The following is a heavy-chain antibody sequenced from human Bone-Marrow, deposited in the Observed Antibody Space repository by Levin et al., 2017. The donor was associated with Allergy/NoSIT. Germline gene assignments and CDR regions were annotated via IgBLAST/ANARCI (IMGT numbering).Heavy chain of an antibody. CDR2: IDWDDDK. V-gene: IGHV2-70*11. Sequence: SGPTLVKPTQTLTLTFTFSCFSLITIGICVSLIRQPPGKALEWLARIDWDDDKYYSTSLKTRLTISKDTSKNQVVLTMTNMDPVDTATYYCARTAQDLRLAAFDIWGQGTMVTVSS. J-gene: IGHJ3*02. CDR3: ARTAQDLRLAAFDI. D-gene: IGHD5-12*01. CDR1: CFSLITIGIC.